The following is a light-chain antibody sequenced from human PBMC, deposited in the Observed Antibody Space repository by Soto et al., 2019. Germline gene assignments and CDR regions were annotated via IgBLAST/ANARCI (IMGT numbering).Light chain of an antibody. J-gene: IGKJ2*01. CDR1: QSVSSK. CDR3: QQYNTWYT. CDR2: GAS. Sequence: EIVMTQSPATLSVSPGESATLSCRASQSVSSKLAWYQQKPGQAPRLLIYGASTRATDIPARFSGSGSGTEFTLTISGLQSEDFAVYYCQQYNTWYTFGQGTKLEIK. V-gene: IGKV3-15*01.